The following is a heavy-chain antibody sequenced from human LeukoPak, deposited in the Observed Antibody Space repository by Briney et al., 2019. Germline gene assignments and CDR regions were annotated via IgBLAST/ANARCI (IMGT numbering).Heavy chain of an antibody. D-gene: IGHD4-17*01. CDR3: AREDYGDYEDAFDI. V-gene: IGHV3-21*01. CDR2: ISSSSSYI. J-gene: IGHJ3*02. Sequence: GGSLRLSCAASGFTFSSYSMNWVRQAPGKGLEWVSSISSSSSYIYYADSVKGRFTIPRDNAKNSLYLQMNSLRAEDTAVYYCAREDYGDYEDAFDIWGQGTMVTVSS. CDR1: GFTFSSYS.